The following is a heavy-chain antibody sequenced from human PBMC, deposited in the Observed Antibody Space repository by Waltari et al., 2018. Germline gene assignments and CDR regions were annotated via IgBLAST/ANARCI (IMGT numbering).Heavy chain of an antibody. J-gene: IGHJ3*02. V-gene: IGHV4-61*09. CDR2: IYTSGST. Sequence: QVQLQESGPGLVKPSQTLSLTCTVSGGSISSGSYYWSWIRQPAGKGLEWIGYIYTSGSTNYNPSLKSRVTISVDTSKNQFSLKLSSVTAADTAVYYCARERRAAFDIWGQGTMVTVSS. CDR3: ARERRAAFDI. CDR1: GGSISSGSYY.